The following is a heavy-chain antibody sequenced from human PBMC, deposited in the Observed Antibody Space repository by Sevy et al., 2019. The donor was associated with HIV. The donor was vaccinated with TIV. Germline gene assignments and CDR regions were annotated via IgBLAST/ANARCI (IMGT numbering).Heavy chain of an antibody. CDR2: ISAYNGNT. CDR1: GYTFTSYG. V-gene: IGHV1-18*01. D-gene: IGHD6-25*01. J-gene: IGHJ6*02. CDR3: ARDDHRLSPYDYGMDV. Sequence: ASVKVSCKASGYTFTSYGISWVRQAPGQGLEWMGWISAYNGNTNYSQKLQGRVTMTTDTSTSTAYMELRSLRSDDSAVYYCARDDHRLSPYDYGMDVWGQGTTVTVSS.